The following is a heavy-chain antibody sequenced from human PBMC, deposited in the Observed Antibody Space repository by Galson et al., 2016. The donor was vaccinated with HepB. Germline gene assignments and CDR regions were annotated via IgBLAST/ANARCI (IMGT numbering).Heavy chain of an antibody. D-gene: IGHD3-10*01. CDR3: ARSQNQLMTMVRGVTHNTYFYYGMDV. CDR2: ISAYNGNA. V-gene: IGHV1-18*01. J-gene: IGHJ6*02. Sequence: APGLGLEWMGWISAYNGNANYAQKLQGRVTMTTETSTSTAYMELRSLRSDHTAVYYCARSQNQLMTMVRGVTHNTYFYYGMDVWGQGTTVTVSS.